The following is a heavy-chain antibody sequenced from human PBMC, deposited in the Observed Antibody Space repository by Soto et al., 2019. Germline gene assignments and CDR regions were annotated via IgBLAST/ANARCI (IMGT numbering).Heavy chain of an antibody. J-gene: IGHJ5*02. D-gene: IGHD1-1*01. V-gene: IGHV4-59*01. Sequence: SETLSLTCTVSGGSMSRYYWTWIRQPPGKGLEWIGNIHYTGSTNYNPSLKSRVTILLGTSTSQFSLKVSSVTAADTAVYYCARDLTSTSTDGPLDPWGHGTLVTVSS. CDR3: ARDLTSTSTDGPLDP. CDR2: IHYTGST. CDR1: GGSMSRYY.